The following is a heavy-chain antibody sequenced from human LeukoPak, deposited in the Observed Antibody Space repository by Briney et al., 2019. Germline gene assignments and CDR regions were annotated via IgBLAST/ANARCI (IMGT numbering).Heavy chain of an antibody. CDR3: AREEGKVGATNLIFDY. D-gene: IGHD1-26*01. CDR1: GFTVSSNY. V-gene: IGHV3-53*01. CDR2: IYSGDST. Sequence: GGSLRLSCAASGFTVSSNYMTWVRQAPGKGLEWVSVIYSGDSTYYTDSVKGRFTISRDNAKNSLYLQMNSLRAEDTAVYYCAREEGKVGATNLIFDYWGQGTLVTVSS. J-gene: IGHJ4*02.